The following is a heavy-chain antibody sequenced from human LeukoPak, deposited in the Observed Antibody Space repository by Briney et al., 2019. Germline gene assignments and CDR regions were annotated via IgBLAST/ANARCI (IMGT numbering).Heavy chain of an antibody. CDR3: AKGLRGLRNRIMGDTFDL. J-gene: IGHJ3*01. D-gene: IGHD1-14*01. Sequence: GGSLRLSCAASGFTVSNNYMNWVRQAPGKGLEWVSLIYSGGSTYYADSVKGRFTISRDNSKDTLYLQMNGLRVGDTAVYYCAKGLRGLRNRIMGDTFDLWGQGTMVAVSS. CDR2: IYSGGST. CDR1: GFTVSNNY. V-gene: IGHV3-53*01.